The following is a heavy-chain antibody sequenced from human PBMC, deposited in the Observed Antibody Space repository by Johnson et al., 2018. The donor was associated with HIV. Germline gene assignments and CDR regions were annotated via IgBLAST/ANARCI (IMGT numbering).Heavy chain of an antibody. Sequence: QVQLVESGGGVVQPGRSLRLSCAASGFTFSSYAMHWVRQAPGKGLEWVAVISYDGSNKYYADSVKGRFPISRDNSKNTLYLQMNSLRAEDTAVYYCARELLERRYSGAFDIWGQGTMVTVSS. D-gene: IGHD5-12*01. V-gene: IGHV3-30-3*01. CDR3: ARELLERRYSGAFDI. CDR1: GFTFSSYA. CDR2: ISYDGSNK. J-gene: IGHJ3*02.